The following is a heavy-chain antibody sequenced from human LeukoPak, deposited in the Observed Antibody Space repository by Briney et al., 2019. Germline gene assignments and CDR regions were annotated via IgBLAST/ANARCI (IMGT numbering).Heavy chain of an antibody. Sequence: SETLSLTCAVSGYSISSGYYWGWIRQPPGKGLEWIGSIYHSGSTYYNPSLKSRVTISVDTSKNQFSLKLSSVTAADTGVYYCARNWDSSGYPKYYFDYWGQGTLVTVSS. V-gene: IGHV4-38-2*01. CDR3: ARNWDSSGYPKYYFDY. CDR2: IYHSGST. J-gene: IGHJ4*02. CDR1: GYSISSGYY. D-gene: IGHD3-22*01.